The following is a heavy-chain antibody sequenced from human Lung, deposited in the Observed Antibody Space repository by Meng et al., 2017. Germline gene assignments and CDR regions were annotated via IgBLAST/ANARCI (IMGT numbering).Heavy chain of an antibody. CDR1: GFTFSSYW. D-gene: IGHD1-26*01. CDR3: ARDVAGRGGY. V-gene: IGHV3-74*01. CDR2: INTDGTTT. J-gene: IGHJ4*02. Sequence: GESLKISCAASGFTFSSYWMHWVRQTPGKGLVWVSRINTDGTTTTYADSVKGRFTISRDNAKNPLYLQMNSLRGEDTAVYYCARDVAGRGGYWGQGTLVTVSS.